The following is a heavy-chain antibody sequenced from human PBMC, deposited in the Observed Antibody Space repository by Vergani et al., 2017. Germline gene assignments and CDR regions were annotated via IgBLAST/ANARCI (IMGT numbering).Heavy chain of an antibody. D-gene: IGHD2-15*01. CDR2: IKQDGSEK. Sequence: EVQLVESGGGLVQPGGSLRLSCAASGFTFSSYWMSWVRQAPGKGLEWVANIKQDGSEKYYVDSVKGRFTISRDNAKNSLYLQMNSLRAEDTVVYYCARVRCSGCSCYTRCWYFDLWGRGTLVTVSS. J-gene: IGHJ2*01. CDR1: GFTFSSYW. V-gene: IGHV3-7*01. CDR3: ARVRCSGCSCYTRCWYFDL.